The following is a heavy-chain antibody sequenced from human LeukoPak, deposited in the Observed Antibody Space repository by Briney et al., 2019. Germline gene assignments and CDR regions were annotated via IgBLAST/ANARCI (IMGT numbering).Heavy chain of an antibody. CDR1: GFTFSSYW. V-gene: IGHV3-74*01. J-gene: IGHJ4*02. Sequence: PGGSLRLSCAASGFTFSSYWMYWVRQAPGKGLVWVSRINNDGSSTTYADSVKGRFTISRDNAKNTLYLQMNSLRVEDTAVYYCSRARQIASATPGYWGQGTLVTVSS. CDR2: INNDGSST. D-gene: IGHD6-13*01. CDR3: SRARQIASATPGY.